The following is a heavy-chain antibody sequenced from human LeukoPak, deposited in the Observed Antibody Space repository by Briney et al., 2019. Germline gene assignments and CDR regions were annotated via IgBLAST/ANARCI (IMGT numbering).Heavy chain of an antibody. V-gene: IGHV4-59*08. CDR1: GGSISSYY. Sequence: SETLSPTCTVSGGSISSYYWSWIRQPPGKGLEWIGYIYYSGSTNYNPSLKSRVTISVDTSKNQFSLKLSSVTAADTAVYYCARHVPGSGSYYNGVRYYYGMDVWGQGTTVTVSS. CDR2: IYYSGST. CDR3: ARHVPGSGSYYNGVRYYYGMDV. D-gene: IGHD3-10*01. J-gene: IGHJ6*02.